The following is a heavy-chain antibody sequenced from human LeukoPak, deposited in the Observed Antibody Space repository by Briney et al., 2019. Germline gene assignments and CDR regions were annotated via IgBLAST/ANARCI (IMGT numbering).Heavy chain of an antibody. CDR1: GGSISSSSYY. D-gene: IGHD1-26*01. CDR2: IYYSGST. CDR3: ARGYRWELLRRNWFDP. Sequence: SETLSLTCTVSGGSISSSSYYWGWIRQPPGKGLEWIGSIYYSGSTYYNPSLKSRVTISVDTSKNQFSLKLSSVTAADTAVYYCARGYRWELLRRNWFDPWGQGTLVTVSS. V-gene: IGHV4-39*07. J-gene: IGHJ5*02.